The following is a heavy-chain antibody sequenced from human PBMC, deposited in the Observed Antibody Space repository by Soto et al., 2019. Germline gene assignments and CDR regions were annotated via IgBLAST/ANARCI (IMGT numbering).Heavy chain of an antibody. Sequence: SGPTLVNPTQTLTLTCTFSGFSLSTSGMCVSWIRQPPGKALEWLARIDWDDDKYYSTSLKTRLTIPKDTSKNQVVLTMTNMDPVDTATYYCARTQVIVVVPAASDAFDIWGQGTMVTVSS. J-gene: IGHJ3*02. D-gene: IGHD2-2*01. V-gene: IGHV2-70*11. CDR3: ARTQVIVVVPAASDAFDI. CDR2: IDWDDDK. CDR1: GFSLSTSGMC.